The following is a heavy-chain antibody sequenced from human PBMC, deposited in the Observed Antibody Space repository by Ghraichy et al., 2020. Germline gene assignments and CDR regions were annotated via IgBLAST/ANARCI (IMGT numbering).Heavy chain of an antibody. V-gene: IGHV3-53*01. Sequence: GESLNISCAASGFTVSSNYMSWVRQAPGKGLEWVSVIYSGGSTYYADSVKGRFTISRDNSKNTLYLQMNSLRAEDTAVYYCARVLDYGGNSVFDYWGQGTLVTVSS. CDR1: GFTVSSNY. CDR3: ARVLDYGGNSVFDY. D-gene: IGHD4-23*01. CDR2: IYSGGST. J-gene: IGHJ4*02.